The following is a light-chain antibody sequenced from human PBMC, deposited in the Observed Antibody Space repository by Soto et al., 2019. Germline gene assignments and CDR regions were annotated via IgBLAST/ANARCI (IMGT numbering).Light chain of an antibody. V-gene: IGLV1-40*01. CDR3: QSYDSSLSAWKV. J-gene: IGLJ3*02. Sequence: QSVLTQPPSVSGAPGQRVSISCTGSNTNIGAGYDVNWYQQLPGTAPKLLIYANINRPSGVPDRLSGSKSGASAFLVITGLRAEDEADYYCQSYDSSLSAWKVFGGGTKLTVL. CDR2: ANI. CDR1: NTNIGAGYD.